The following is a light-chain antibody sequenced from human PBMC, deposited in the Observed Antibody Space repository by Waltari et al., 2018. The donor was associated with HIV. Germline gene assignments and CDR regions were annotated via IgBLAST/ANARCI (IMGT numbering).Light chain of an antibody. V-gene: IGLV2-23*03. J-gene: IGLJ1*01. Sequence: QSALTQPASVSGSPGQSITISCPGTNSDVGSYNLVSWYQQHPGKAPKLMIYEGSKRPSVVSNRFSCAKSGNTASLTISGLQAEDEADYYCCSYAGSNTFVFGTGTKVTVL. CDR1: NSDVGSYNL. CDR3: CSYAGSNTFV. CDR2: EGS.